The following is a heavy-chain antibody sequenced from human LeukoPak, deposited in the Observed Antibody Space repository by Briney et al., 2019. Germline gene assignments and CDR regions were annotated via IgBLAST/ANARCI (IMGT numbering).Heavy chain of an antibody. CDR1: GFTFSSYW. CDR3: AREGYCSGGSCYSDFDY. J-gene: IGHJ4*02. Sequence: GGSLRLSCAASGFTFSSYWMHWVRQAPGKGLVWVSRINSDGSSTSYADSVKGRFTISRDNAKNTLYLQMNSLRAEDTAVYYCAREGYCSGGSCYSDFDYWGQGTLVTVSP. D-gene: IGHD2-15*01. CDR2: INSDGSST. V-gene: IGHV3-74*01.